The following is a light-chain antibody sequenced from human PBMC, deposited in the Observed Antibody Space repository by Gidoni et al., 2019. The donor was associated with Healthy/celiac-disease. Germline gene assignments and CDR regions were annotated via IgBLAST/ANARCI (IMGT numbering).Light chain of an antibody. Sequence: QSALPQPASVSGSPGQSITISCTGTSSDVGGYNYVSWYQPHPCKAPKLMIYEVSNRPSGVSNRFSGSKSGNTASLTISGLQAEDEADYYCSSYTSSSDVFGTGTKVTVL. CDR1: SSDVGGYNY. V-gene: IGLV2-14*01. CDR3: SSYTSSSDV. CDR2: EVS. J-gene: IGLJ1*01.